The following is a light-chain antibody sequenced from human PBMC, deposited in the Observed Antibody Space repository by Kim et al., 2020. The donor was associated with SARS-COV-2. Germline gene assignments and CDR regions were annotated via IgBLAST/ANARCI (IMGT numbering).Light chain of an antibody. CDR1: KLGDKN. Sequence: SYELTQPPSVSVSPGQTASITCSGDKLGDKNVCWYQQKPGQSPVLVIYEDYKRPSGIPERVSGSNSGNTATLTISGSQAMDEADYFCQAWDSSTVLFGGG. CDR3: QAWDSSTVL. V-gene: IGLV3-1*01. J-gene: IGLJ2*01. CDR2: EDY.